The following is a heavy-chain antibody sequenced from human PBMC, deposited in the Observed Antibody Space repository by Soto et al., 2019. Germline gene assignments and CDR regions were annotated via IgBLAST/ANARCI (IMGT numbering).Heavy chain of an antibody. V-gene: IGHV4-31*03. CDR2: IYSSGSV. D-gene: IGHD6-6*01. CDR1: GGSISSDDYY. CDR3: ARVRPQLRVWLDP. J-gene: IGHJ5*02. Sequence: QVQLQESGPGLVKPSQTLSLTCTVSGGSISSDDYYWIWIRQHPGKGLEWIGYIYSSGSVYYNPSLESRLTVSVHTYKNPFSLKVRSVTAADTALYYCARVRPQLRVWLDPWGQGILVTGSS.